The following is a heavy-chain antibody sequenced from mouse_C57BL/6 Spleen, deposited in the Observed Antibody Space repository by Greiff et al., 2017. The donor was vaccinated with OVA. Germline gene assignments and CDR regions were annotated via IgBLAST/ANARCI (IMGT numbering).Heavy chain of an antibody. V-gene: IGHV2-6-1*01. CDR3: ARQDGYYLYYAMDY. CDR1: GFSLTSYG. CDR2: IWSDGST. Sequence: VKLMDSGPGLVAPSQSLSITCTVSGFSLTSYGVHWVRQPPGKGLEWLVVIWSDGSTTYNSALKSRLSISKDNSKSQVFLKMNSLQTDDTAMYYCARQDGYYLYYAMDYWGQGTSVTVSS. J-gene: IGHJ4*01. D-gene: IGHD2-3*01.